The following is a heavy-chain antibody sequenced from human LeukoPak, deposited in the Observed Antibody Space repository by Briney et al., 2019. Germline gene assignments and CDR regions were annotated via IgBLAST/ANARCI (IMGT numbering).Heavy chain of an antibody. J-gene: IGHJ1*01. CDR1: GFTFSSYS. CDR2: ISSSSSTI. V-gene: IGHV3-48*01. CDR3: ARDLRVRYSGSYREYFQH. D-gene: IGHD1-26*01. Sequence: GGSLRLSCAASGFTFSSYSMNWVRQAPGKGLEWVSYISSSSSTIYYADSVKGRFTISRDNAKNSLYLQMNSLRAEDTAVYYCARDLRVRYSGSYREYFQHWGQGTLVTVSS.